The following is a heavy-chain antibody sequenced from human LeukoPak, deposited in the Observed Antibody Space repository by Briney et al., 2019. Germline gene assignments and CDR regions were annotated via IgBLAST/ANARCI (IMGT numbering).Heavy chain of an antibody. CDR2: INTNTGNP. CDR3: ARANIMITFGGVIVMGY. D-gene: IGHD3-16*02. V-gene: IGHV7-4-1*02. J-gene: IGHJ4*02. CDR1: GYTFNTYG. Sequence: ASVKVSCKASGYTFNTYGITWVRQAPGQGLEWMGWINTNTGNPTYAQGFTGRFVFSLDTSVSTAYLQISSLKAEDTAVYYCARANIMITFGGVIVMGYWGQGTLVTVSS.